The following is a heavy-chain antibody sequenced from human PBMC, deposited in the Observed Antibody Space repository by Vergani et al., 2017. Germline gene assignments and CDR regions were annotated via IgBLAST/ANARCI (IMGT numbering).Heavy chain of an antibody. CDR2: ISYDGSNK. CDR3: AKTGDGLIVY. J-gene: IGHJ4*02. V-gene: IGHV3-30*18. CDR1: GFTFSSYG. D-gene: IGHD3-10*01. Sequence: QVQLVESGGGVVQPGRSLRLSCAASGFTFSSYGMHWVRQAPGKGLEWVAVISYDGSNKYYADSVKGRFTISRDNSKNTLYLQMNSLRAEDTAVYYCAKTGDGLIVYWGQGTLVTVSS.